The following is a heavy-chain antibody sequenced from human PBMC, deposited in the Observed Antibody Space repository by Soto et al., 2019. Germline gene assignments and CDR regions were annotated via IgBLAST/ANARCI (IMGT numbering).Heavy chain of an antibody. V-gene: IGHV3-30*18. Sequence: QVQLVESGGGVVQPGRSLRLSCAASGFTFSSYGMHWVRQAPGKGLEWVAVISYDGSNKYYADSVKGRFTISRDNSKNRLYLQRNSLGAEDRAVYYCAKDCDSSSSRYYYCGMEVWGQGTTVTVSS. CDR2: ISYDGSNK. CDR1: GFTFSSYG. CDR3: AKDCDSSSSRYYYCGMEV. J-gene: IGHJ6*02. D-gene: IGHD6-6*01.